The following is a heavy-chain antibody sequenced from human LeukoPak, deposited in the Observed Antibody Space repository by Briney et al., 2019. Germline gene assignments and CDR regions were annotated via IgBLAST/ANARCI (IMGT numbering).Heavy chain of an antibody. CDR2: ISSSGSTI. J-gene: IGHJ6*04. V-gene: IGHV3-48*03. Sequence: PGGSLRLSCAASGFTFSSYEMNWVRQAPVKGLEWVSYISSSGSTIYYADSVKGRFTISRDSAKNSLYLQMNSLRAEDTAVYYCAELGITMIGGVWGKGTTVTISS. D-gene: IGHD3-10*02. CDR3: AELGITMIGGV. CDR1: GFTFSSYE.